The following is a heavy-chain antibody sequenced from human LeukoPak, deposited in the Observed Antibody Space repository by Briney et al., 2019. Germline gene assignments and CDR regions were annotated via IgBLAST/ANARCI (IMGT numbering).Heavy chain of an antibody. CDR3: AKAVGSSGYFSRDAFDI. V-gene: IGHV3-23*01. Sequence: PGGSLRLSYAPSGFTLSSYAMSWVRQAPGKGLEWVAVISSGGSGTYYADSVRGRFTISRDNSKNTVYLQMNSLRAEDTAIYYCAKAVGSSGYFSRDAFDIWGQGTMVTVSS. D-gene: IGHD3-22*01. CDR2: ISSGGSGT. CDR1: GFTLSSYA. J-gene: IGHJ3*02.